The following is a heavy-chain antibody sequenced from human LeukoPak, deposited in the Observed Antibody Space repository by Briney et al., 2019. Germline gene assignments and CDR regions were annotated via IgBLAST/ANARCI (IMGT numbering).Heavy chain of an antibody. CDR2: ISYDGSNK. D-gene: IGHD3-22*01. CDR1: GFTFSSYA. Sequence: GGSLRLSCAASGFTFSSYAMHWVRQAPGKGPEWVAVISYDGSNKYYADSVKGRFTISRDNSKNTLYLQMNSLRAEDTAVYYCARSYYDSSGYFTYYFDYWGQGTLVTVSS. V-gene: IGHV3-30*04. J-gene: IGHJ4*02. CDR3: ARSYYDSSGYFTYYFDY.